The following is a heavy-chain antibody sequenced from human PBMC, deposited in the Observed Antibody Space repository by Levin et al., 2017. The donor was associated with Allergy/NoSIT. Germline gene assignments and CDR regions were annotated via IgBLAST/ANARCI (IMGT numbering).Heavy chain of an antibody. CDR2: IYYTGRT. J-gene: IGHJ4*02. CDR3: SRVGDYHGIPDF. V-gene: IGHV4-39*01. CDR1: GGSIVSSTYY. D-gene: IGHD3-16*01. Sequence: SETLSLTCSVSGGSIVSSTYYWGWIRQPPGKGLEWIGSIYYTGRTSYNPSHKSRVTMSVDTSKNQFSLRLRSVTAADPAVFSCSRVGDYHGIPDFWGQGTPVIVSS.